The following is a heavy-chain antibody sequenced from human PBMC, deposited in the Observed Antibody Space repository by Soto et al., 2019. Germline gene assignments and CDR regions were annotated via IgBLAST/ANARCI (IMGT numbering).Heavy chain of an antibody. D-gene: IGHD3-9*01. CDR2: ISAYNGNT. Sequence: QVQLVQSGAEVKKPGASVKVSCKASGYTFTNYGISWVRQAPGQGLEWMGWISAYNGNTNYAQKLQGRVTMTTDTSTSTAYMELRSLRSDDTAVYYCAREELRYFDWLLPGDGGNWFDPWGQGTLVTVSS. V-gene: IGHV1-18*01. CDR1: GYTFTNYG. CDR3: AREELRYFDWLLPGDGGNWFDP. J-gene: IGHJ5*02.